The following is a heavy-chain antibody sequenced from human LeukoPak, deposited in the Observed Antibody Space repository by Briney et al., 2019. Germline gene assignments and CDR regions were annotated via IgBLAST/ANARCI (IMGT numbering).Heavy chain of an antibody. CDR3: ARVLTAAGLDF. CDR2: IHNDGRN. CDR1: GGSISGSKT. D-gene: IGHD6-25*01. V-gene: IGHV4-39*07. J-gene: IGHJ4*02. Sequence: PSETLSLTCSVSGGSISGSKTWGWVRQPPGKGPEWIGNIHNDGRNAPNPSLKSRVTMSLDTSTNQVSLKVNSVTAADTAFYYCARVLTAAGLDFWGQGVLVSIPS.